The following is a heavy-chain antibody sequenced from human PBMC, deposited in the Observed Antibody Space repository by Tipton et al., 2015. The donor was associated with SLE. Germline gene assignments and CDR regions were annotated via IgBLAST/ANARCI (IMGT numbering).Heavy chain of an antibody. CDR1: GFTFTHFA. Sequence: GSLRLSCAASGFTFTHFAMNWVRQAPGKGLEWVSIITGSGGETYYADSVKGRFTISRDNSKNTLYLQMYSLRAEDTAVYYCAKDRNFDRSLGIFEVWGQGTTVTVSS. J-gene: IGHJ3*01. V-gene: IGHV3-23*01. CDR3: AKDRNFDRSLGIFEV. CDR2: ITGSGGET. D-gene: IGHD3-22*01.